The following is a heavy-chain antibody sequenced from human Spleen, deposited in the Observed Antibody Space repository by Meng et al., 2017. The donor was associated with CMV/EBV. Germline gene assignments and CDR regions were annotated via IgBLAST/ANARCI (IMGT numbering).Heavy chain of an antibody. V-gene: IGHV1-2*02. Sequence: ASVKVSCKASGYPFTDYYVHWVRQAPGQGLEWMGWINPNSGGTNYAQKFQGRVTMTRDTSISTAYMELSRLRSDDTAVYYCARVQQPFIYYYGMDVWGQGTTVTVSS. CDR2: INPNSGGT. J-gene: IGHJ6*02. CDR1: GYPFTDYY. D-gene: IGHD6-13*01. CDR3: ARVQQPFIYYYGMDV.